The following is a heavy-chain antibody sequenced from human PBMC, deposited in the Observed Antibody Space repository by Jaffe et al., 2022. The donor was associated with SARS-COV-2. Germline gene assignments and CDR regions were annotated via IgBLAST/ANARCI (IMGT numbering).Heavy chain of an antibody. D-gene: IGHD3-22*01. J-gene: IGHJ5*02. CDR2: IQHSGYT. Sequence: QVQLQESGPGVVKPSETLSLTCIVSGLSINSDYYWGWIRQSPGKGLEWIGNIQHSGYTNYKSSLKSRATISVDMSKNLFSLKLSSVTAADTAVYYCVRVLSFYDTVGYQRENYFDPWGQGTPVTVSS. CDR1: GLSINSDYY. CDR3: VRVLSFYDTVGYQRENYFDP. V-gene: IGHV4-38-2*02.